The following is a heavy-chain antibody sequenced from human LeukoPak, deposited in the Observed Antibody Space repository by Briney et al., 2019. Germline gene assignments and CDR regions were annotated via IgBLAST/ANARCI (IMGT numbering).Heavy chain of an antibody. Sequence: GGSLRLSCAASAFTFSSYGMHWVRQAPGKGLEWVAFIRYDGSNKYYADSVKGRFTISGDNSKNTLYLQMNSLRAEDTAVYYCAKPAQGYCSSTSCYGNWFDPWGQGTLVTVSS. V-gene: IGHV3-30*02. J-gene: IGHJ5*02. CDR3: AKPAQGYCSSTSCYGNWFDP. D-gene: IGHD2-2*01. CDR2: IRYDGSNK. CDR1: AFTFSSYG.